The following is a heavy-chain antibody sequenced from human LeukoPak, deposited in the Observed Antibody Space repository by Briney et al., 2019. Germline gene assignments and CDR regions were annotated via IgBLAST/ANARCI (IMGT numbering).Heavy chain of an antibody. V-gene: IGHV4-59*01. CDR1: GGSISSYY. J-gene: IGHJ4*02. CDR2: IYYSGST. CDR3: ARDGGGSYRDFDY. D-gene: IGHD1-26*01. Sequence: SETLSLTCTVSGGSISSYYWSWIRQPPGKGLEWIGYIYYSGSTNYNPSLKSRVTISVDTSKNQFSLKLSSVTAADTAVYYCARDGGGSYRDFDYWGQGTLVTVSS.